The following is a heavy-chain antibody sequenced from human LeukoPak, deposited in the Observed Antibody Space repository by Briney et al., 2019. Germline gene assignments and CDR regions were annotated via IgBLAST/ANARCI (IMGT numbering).Heavy chain of an antibody. CDR1: GYTFTGCY. D-gene: IGHD2-2*01. CDR3: ARDWGYCSSTSCYSAFDI. Sequence: ASVKVSCKASGYTFTGCYMHWVRQAPGQGLEWMGWINPNSGGTNYAQKFQGRVTMTRDTSISTAYMELSRLRSDDTAVYYCARDWGYCSSTSCYSAFDIWGQGTMVTVSS. CDR2: INPNSGGT. J-gene: IGHJ3*02. V-gene: IGHV1-2*02.